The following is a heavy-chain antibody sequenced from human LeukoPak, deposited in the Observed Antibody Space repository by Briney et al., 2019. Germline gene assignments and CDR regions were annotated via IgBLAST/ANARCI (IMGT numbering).Heavy chain of an antibody. CDR2: IYYSGST. J-gene: IGHJ4*02. CDR1: GGSISSSSYY. Sequence: SETLSLTCTVSGGSISSSSYYWGWIRQPPGKGLEWIGSIYYSGSTYYNPSLKSRVTISVDTSKNQFSLKLSSVTAADTAVYYCARAPSREISPYYYDSSGQPFDYWGQGTLDTVSS. CDR3: ARAPSREISPYYYDSSGQPFDY. V-gene: IGHV4-39*07. D-gene: IGHD3-22*01.